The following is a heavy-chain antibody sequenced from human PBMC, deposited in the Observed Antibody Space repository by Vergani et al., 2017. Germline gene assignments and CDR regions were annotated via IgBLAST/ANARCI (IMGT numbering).Heavy chain of an antibody. D-gene: IGHD3-22*01. CDR2: IYYSGST. V-gene: IGHV4-39*07. J-gene: IGHJ4*02. Sequence: QLQLQESGPGLVKPSETLSLTCTVSGGSISSSSYYWGWIRQPPGKGLEWIGSIYYSGSTYYNPSLKSRVTISVDTSKNQFSLKLSSVTAADTAVYYCASGYYDSSGYYPPDYWGQGTLVTVSS. CDR1: GGSISSSSYY. CDR3: ASGYYDSSGYYPPDY.